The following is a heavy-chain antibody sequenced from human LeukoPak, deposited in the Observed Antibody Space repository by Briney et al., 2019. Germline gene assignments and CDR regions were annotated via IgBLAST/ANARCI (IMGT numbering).Heavy chain of an antibody. V-gene: IGHV1-58*01. J-gene: IGHJ3*02. CDR3: AVPIVGATRGAFDI. CDR1: GFTFTSSA. Sequence: PVKVSCKASGFTFTSSAVQWVRQARGQRLEWIGWIVVGSGNTNYAQKFQERVTITRDMSTSTAYMELSSLRSEDTAVYYCAVPIVGATRGAFDIWGQGTMVTVSS. CDR2: IVVGSGNT. D-gene: IGHD1-26*01.